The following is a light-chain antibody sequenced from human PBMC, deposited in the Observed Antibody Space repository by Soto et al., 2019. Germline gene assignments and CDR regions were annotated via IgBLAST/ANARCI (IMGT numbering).Light chain of an antibody. V-gene: IGLV2-18*02. CDR2: EVT. Sequence: QSVLTQPPSVSGSPGQSVTISCTGTSSDVGSYNRVSWYQQPPGTAPKLVIYEVTNRPSGVPDRFSGSKSGNTASLTISGLQAEDEADYYCSSYSSSNNFYVFGTGTKLTVL. CDR3: SSYSSSNNFYV. J-gene: IGLJ1*01. CDR1: SSDVGSYNR.